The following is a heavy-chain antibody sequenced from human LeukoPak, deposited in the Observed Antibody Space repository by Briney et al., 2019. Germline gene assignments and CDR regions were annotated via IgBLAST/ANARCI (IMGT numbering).Heavy chain of an antibody. J-gene: IGHJ6*03. D-gene: IGHD6-6*01. CDR2: ISWNSGSI. CDR3: AKDIASSSYYYMDV. V-gene: IGHV3-9*01. CDR1: GFTFDDYA. Sequence: GGSLRLSCAASGFTFDDYAMHWVRQAPGKGLEWVLGISWNSGSIGYADSVKGRFTISGDNAKNSLYLQMNSLRAEDTALYYCAKDIASSSYYYMDVWGKGTTVTVSS.